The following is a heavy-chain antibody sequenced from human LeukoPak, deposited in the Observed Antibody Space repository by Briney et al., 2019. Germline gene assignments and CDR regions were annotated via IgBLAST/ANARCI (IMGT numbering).Heavy chain of an antibody. CDR1: GFTFTPYT. CDR2: IDTSGNTI. Sequence: GGSLRLSCAASGFTFTPYTMHWVRQAPGKGLESVSYIDTSGNTIYYADSVEGRFTISRDNAEKSLYLQMNSLRAEDTAVYYRTRDRAAGAFDVWGQGTMVTVSS. V-gene: IGHV3-48*01. J-gene: IGHJ3*01. CDR3: TRDRAAGAFDV. D-gene: IGHD2-15*01.